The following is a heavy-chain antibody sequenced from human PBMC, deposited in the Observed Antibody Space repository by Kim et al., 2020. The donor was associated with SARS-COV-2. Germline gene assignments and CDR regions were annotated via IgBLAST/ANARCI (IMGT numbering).Heavy chain of an antibody. V-gene: IGHV4-31*02. CDR3: ARVLGVTSGYVHFDY. J-gene: IGHJ4*02. Sequence: PSLKSRVTIAVDTSKNPFSLSLSSVTAADTALYYCARVLGVTSGYVHFDYWGQGTLVTVSS. D-gene: IGHD3-22*01.